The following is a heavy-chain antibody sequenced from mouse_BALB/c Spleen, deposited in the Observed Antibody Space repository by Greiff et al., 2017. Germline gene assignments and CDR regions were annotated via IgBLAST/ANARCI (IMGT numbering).Heavy chain of an antibody. Sequence: QVQLQQPGAELVRPGASVKLSCKASGYTFTSYWINWVKQRPGQGLEWIGNIYPSDSYTNYNQKFKDKATLTVDKSSSTAYMQLSSPRSEDSAVYFSTRGYDEGDWDFDVWGAGTTGTVSP. J-gene: IGHJ1*01. D-gene: IGHD2-14*01. CDR2: IYPSDSYT. V-gene: IGHV1-69*02. CDR1: GYTFTSYW. CDR3: TRGYDEGDWDFDV.